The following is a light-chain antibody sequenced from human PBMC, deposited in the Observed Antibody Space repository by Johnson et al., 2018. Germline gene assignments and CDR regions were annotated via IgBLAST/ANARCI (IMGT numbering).Light chain of an antibody. J-gene: IGLJ1*01. CDR3: GTWGSSRSAGNV. V-gene: IGLV1-51*02. Sequence: QSVLTQPPSVSAAPGQKVTISCSGSSSNIGNNYVSWYQQLPGTAPKLLIYENNKRPSGIPDRFSGSKSGTSATLGITGLQTGDEADYYGGTWGSSRSAGNVFGTGTKVTVL. CDR1: SSNIGNNY. CDR2: ENN.